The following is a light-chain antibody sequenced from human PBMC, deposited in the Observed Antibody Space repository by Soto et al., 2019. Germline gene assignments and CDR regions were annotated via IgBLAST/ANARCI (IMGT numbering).Light chain of an antibody. CDR1: SIDVGDNNY. CDR3: SSYTSSRAYV. V-gene: IGLV2-14*01. J-gene: IGLJ1*01. Sequence: QSALAQPASVSGSPGQSITISCSGSSIDVGDNNYVSWYQQQSGKAPKLMIHEVSNRPSGVSNRFSGSKSGNTASLTISGLQAEDEADYYCSSYTSSRAYVFGIGTKVTVL. CDR2: EVS.